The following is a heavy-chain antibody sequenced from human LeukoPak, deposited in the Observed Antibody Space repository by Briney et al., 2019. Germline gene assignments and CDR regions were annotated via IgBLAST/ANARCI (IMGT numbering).Heavy chain of an antibody. V-gene: IGHV1-69*02. CDR2: IIPILGIA. Sequence: SVKVSCKASGGTFSSYTISWVRQAPGQGLEWMGRIIPILGIANYAQKFQGRVTITADKSTSTAYMELSSLRSEDTAVYYCARNIGIAARTTRFDYWGQGTLVTVSS. CDR1: GGTFSSYT. CDR3: ARNIGIAARTTRFDY. J-gene: IGHJ4*02. D-gene: IGHD6-6*01.